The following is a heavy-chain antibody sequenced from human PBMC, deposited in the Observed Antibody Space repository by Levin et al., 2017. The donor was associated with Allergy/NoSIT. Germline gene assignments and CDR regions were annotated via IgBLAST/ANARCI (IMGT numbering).Heavy chain of an antibody. V-gene: IGHV4-34*01. Sequence: PSETLSLTCAVYGGSFSGYYWSWIRQPPGKGLEWIGEINHSGSTNYNPSLKSRVTISVDTSKNQFSLKLSSVTAADTAVYYCARGIMTTVTTWWDYYYYYMDVWGKGTTVTVSS. J-gene: IGHJ6*03. D-gene: IGHD4-17*01. CDR1: GGSFSGYY. CDR3: ARGIMTTVTTWWDYYYYYMDV. CDR2: INHSGST.